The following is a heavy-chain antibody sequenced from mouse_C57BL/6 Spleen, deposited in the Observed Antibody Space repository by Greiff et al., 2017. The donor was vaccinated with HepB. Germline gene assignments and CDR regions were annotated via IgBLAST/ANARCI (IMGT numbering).Heavy chain of an antibody. CDR3: ATHYGSSLYAMDY. D-gene: IGHD1-1*01. CDR2: IWGVGST. J-gene: IGHJ4*01. CDR1: GFSLTSYG. V-gene: IGHV2-6*01. Sequence: VKLMESGPGLVAPSQRLSITCTVSGFSLTSYGVDWVRQSPGKGLEWLGVIWGVGSTNYNSALKSRLSISKDNSKSQAFLKMNSLQTDDTAMYYCATHYGSSLYAMDYWGQGTSVTVSS.